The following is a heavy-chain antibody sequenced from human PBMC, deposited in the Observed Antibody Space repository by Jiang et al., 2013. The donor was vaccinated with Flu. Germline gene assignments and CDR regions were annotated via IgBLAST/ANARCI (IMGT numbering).Heavy chain of an antibody. CDR3: AHFVAPTVRGVIITGEYFDY. D-gene: IGHD3-10*01. J-gene: IGHJ4*02. V-gene: IGHV2-5*02. CDR1: GFSLSTSGVG. Sequence: PTQTLTLTCTFSGFSLSTSGVGVGWIRQPPGKALEWLALIYWDDDKRYSPSLKSRLTITKDTSKNQVVLTMTNMDPVDTATYYCAHFVAPTVRGVIITGEYFDYWGQGTLVTVSS. CDR2: IYWDDDK.